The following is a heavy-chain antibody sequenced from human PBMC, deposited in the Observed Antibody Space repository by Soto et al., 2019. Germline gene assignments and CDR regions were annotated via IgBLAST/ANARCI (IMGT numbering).Heavy chain of an antibody. CDR2: INQNGGT. J-gene: IGHJ5*02. D-gene: IGHD6-13*01. CDR1: GGSLRGYY. V-gene: IGHV4-34*01. CDR3: ARDFVAAAALNWFDP. Sequence: SETLSLTCAVNGGSLRGYYWNWIRQSPGKGLEWIGEINQNGGTKYNPSLKSRVSISVVASTNQFSLKLNSVTAADTAVYYCARDFVAAAALNWFDPWGQGTQVTVSS.